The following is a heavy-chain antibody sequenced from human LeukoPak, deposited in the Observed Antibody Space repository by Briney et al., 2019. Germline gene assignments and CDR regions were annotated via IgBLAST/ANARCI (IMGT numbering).Heavy chain of an antibody. J-gene: IGHJ4*02. D-gene: IGHD3-10*01. CDR2: INHSGST. CDR1: GGSFSGYY. CDR3: ARGPHGSGSSRPFDY. V-gene: IGHV4-34*01. Sequence: PSETLSLTCAVYGGSFSGYYWSWIRQPPGKGLEWIGEINHSGSTNYNPSLKSRVAISVDTSKNQFSLKLSSVTAADTAVYYCARGPHGSGSSRPFDYWSQGTLVTVSS.